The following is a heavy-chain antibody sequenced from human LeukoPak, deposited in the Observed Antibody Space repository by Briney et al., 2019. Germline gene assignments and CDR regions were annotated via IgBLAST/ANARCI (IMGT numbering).Heavy chain of an antibody. CDR1: GFTFSSYW. J-gene: IGHJ4*02. Sequence: GGSLSLSCAASGFTFSSYWTTWVRQAPGKGLEWLANIKQDGSNIQYVDSVKGRFTISTDNAKNSLYLQMNSLSAADTALYYCGGGSGWLFGSWDQGTLVTVSS. V-gene: IGHV3-7*01. CDR2: IKQDGSNI. CDR3: GGGSGWLFGS. D-gene: IGHD6-19*01.